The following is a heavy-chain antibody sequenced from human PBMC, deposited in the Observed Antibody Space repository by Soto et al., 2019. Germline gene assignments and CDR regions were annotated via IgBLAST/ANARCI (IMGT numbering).Heavy chain of an antibody. D-gene: IGHD3-22*01. CDR3: ARDLHYYDSSGYSNWFDP. Sequence: PGGSLRFSCAASGFTFSSYSMNWVRQAPGKGLEWVSYISSSSSTIYYADSVKGRFTISRDNAKNSLYLQMNSLRDEDTAVYYCARDLHYYDSSGYSNWFDPWGQGTLVTVSS. J-gene: IGHJ5*02. CDR2: ISSSSSTI. CDR1: GFTFSSYS. V-gene: IGHV3-48*02.